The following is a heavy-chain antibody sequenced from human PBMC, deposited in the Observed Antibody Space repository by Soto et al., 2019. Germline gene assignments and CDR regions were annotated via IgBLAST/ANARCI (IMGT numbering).Heavy chain of an antibody. CDR3: ARTEYLQAFDF. CDR1: GQSISSYY. V-gene: IGHV4-59*01. J-gene: IGHJ4*02. D-gene: IGHD1-1*01. Sequence: VELQQSGPGLVKTWETLSLTCSVSGQSISSYYWSWIRQTPGKGLEWIGYIYYNGNTNYNPALKSRVTISADTSKNQFSLRLSSVTAADTAVYYCARTEYLQAFDFWGQGTLVTVSS. CDR2: IYYNGNT.